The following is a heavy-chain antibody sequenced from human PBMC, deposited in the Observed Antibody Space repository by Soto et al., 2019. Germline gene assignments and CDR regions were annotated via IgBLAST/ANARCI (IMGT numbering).Heavy chain of an antibody. CDR2: ISYDGSNK. Sequence: GGSLRLSCAASGFTFSSYGMHWVRQAPGKGLKWVAVISYDGSNKYYADSVKGRFTISRDNSKNTLYLQMNSLRAEDTAVYYCAKDYYYGSGSYFDYWGQGTLVTVSS. J-gene: IGHJ4*02. V-gene: IGHV3-30*18. D-gene: IGHD3-10*01. CDR1: GFTFSSYG. CDR3: AKDYYYGSGSYFDY.